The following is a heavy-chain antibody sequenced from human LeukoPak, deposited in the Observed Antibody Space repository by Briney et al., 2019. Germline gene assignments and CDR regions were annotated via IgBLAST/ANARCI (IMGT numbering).Heavy chain of an antibody. CDR3: ARAYYDSLPNLFDY. V-gene: IGHV3-21*01. Sequence: PGGSLRLSCAASGFTFSSYSMNWVRQAPGEGLEWVSSISSSSSYIYYADSVKGRFTISRDNAKNSLYLQMNSLRAEDTAVYYCARAYYDSLPNLFDYWGQGTLVTVSS. CDR1: GFTFSSYS. D-gene: IGHD3-22*01. CDR2: ISSSSSYI. J-gene: IGHJ4*02.